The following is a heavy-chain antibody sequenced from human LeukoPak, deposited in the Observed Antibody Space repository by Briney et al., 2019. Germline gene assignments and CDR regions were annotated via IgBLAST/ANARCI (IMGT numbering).Heavy chain of an antibody. CDR3: ARTSIAARNFDY. CDR2: IYYSGST. CDR1: GGSISSYY. V-gene: IGHV4-59*08. Sequence: SETLSLTCTVSGGSISSYYWSWIRQPPGKGLEWIGYIYYSGSTNYNPSLKSRVTISVDTSKNQFSLKLSSVTAADTAVYYCARTSIAARNFDYWGQGTLVTVSS. D-gene: IGHD6-6*01. J-gene: IGHJ4*02.